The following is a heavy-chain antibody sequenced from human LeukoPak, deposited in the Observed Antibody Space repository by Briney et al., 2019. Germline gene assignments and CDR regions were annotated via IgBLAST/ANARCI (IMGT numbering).Heavy chain of an antibody. V-gene: IGHV3-23*01. CDR3: AREQLVGWFDP. Sequence: PGGSLRLSCAASGFTFSSYAMSWVRQAPGKGLEWVSGISGSGGNTYNADSVKGRFTISRDNSKNTLYLQMNSLRAEDTAVYYCAREQLVGWFDPWGQGTLVAVSS. J-gene: IGHJ5*02. CDR1: GFTFSSYA. D-gene: IGHD6-6*01. CDR2: ISGSGGNT.